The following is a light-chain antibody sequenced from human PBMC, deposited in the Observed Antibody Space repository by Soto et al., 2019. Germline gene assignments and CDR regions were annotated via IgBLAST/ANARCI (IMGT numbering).Light chain of an antibody. J-gene: IGKJ4*01. CDR1: QSLLHSNGYNY. CDR2: LGS. Sequence: DIVMTQSPLSLPVTPGEPASISCRSSQSLLHSNGYNYLDWYLQKPGQSPQLLIYLGSHRASGVPDRFSSSGSGTDFTLKISRVEAEDVGVYYCMQALQTRGLTFGGGTKVEIK. V-gene: IGKV2-28*01. CDR3: MQALQTRGLT.